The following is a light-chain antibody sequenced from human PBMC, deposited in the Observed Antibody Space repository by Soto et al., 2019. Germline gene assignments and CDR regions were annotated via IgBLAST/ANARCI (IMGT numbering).Light chain of an antibody. J-gene: IGKJ3*01. CDR2: QAS. CDR3: QHYNTYSWFT. CDR1: RGISNW. Sequence: DIQMTQSPSTLSASVGDRVTITCRASRGISNWLAWYQQKPGTAPKLLIHQASSLESGVPSRFSGSGSGTEFTLTISSVQPDDFATYYCQHYNTYSWFTFGPGTKVDIK. V-gene: IGKV1-5*03.